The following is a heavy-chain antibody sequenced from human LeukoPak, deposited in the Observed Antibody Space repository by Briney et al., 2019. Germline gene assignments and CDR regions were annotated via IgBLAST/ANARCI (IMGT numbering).Heavy chain of an antibody. CDR1: GFTFSDYY. D-gene: IGHD1-26*01. CDR2: IRYDGGDI. J-gene: IGHJ4*02. CDR3: ARDIVAAGLFFDY. V-gene: IGHV3-11*01. Sequence: PGGSLRLSCAASGFTFSDYYMGWIRQAPGKGLECVSYIRYDGGDIYYADSVKGRFTISRDNAKNSLYLQMNSLRAEDTAVYYCARDIVAAGLFFDYWGQGTPVTVSS.